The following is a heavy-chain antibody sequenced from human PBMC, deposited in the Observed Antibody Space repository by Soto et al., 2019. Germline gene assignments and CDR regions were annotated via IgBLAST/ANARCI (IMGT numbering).Heavy chain of an antibody. J-gene: IGHJ6*02. D-gene: IGHD3-10*01. Sequence: SGGSLRLSCAASGFTFSSYAMSWVRQAPGKGLEWVSAISGSGGSTYYADSVKGRFTISRDNSKNTLYLQMNSLRAEDTAVYYCAKSDGSGSYVYGMDVWGQGTTVTVSS. V-gene: IGHV3-23*01. CDR2: ISGSGGST. CDR3: AKSDGSGSYVYGMDV. CDR1: GFTFSSYA.